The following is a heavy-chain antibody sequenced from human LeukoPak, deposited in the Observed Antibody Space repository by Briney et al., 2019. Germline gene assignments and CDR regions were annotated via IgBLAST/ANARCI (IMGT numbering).Heavy chain of an antibody. J-gene: IGHJ6*03. D-gene: IGHD5-12*01. CDR2: INHSGST. CDR1: GGSFSGYY. CDR3: ARGQTGYDSYYYYYMDV. V-gene: IGHV4-34*01. Sequence: SETLSLTCAVSGGSFSGYYWSWIRQPPGKGLEWIGEINHSGSTNYNPSLKSRVTTSVDTSKNQFSLKLSSVTAADTAVYYCARGQTGYDSYYYYYMDVWGKGTTVTVSS.